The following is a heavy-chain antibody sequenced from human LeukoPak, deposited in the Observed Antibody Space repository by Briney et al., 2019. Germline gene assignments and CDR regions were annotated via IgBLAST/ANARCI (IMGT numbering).Heavy chain of an antibody. D-gene: IGHD4-23*01. CDR3: ARDFERDMTTVADY. J-gene: IGHJ4*02. CDR1: GYTFSDYY. CDR2: INPNSGGT. V-gene: IGHV1-2*02. Sequence: ASVKVSCPTSGYTFSDYYMHWVRQAPGQGLEWMGWINPNSGGTNYAQNFQGRVIMTRDTSITTAYMELSRLRSDDTAVYYCARDFERDMTTVADYWGQGTLVTVSS.